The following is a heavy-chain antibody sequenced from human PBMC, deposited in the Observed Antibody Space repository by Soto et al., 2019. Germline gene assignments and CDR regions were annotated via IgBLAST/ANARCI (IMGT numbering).Heavy chain of an antibody. V-gene: IGHV3-23*01. J-gene: IGHJ4*02. CDR1: GFTFPNYA. CDR2: SSGSGSGGST. CDR3: AKDRDDYRNYVFDY. D-gene: IGHD4-4*01. Sequence: GRSLRLSCAASGFTFPNYAMTWVRQAPWKGLEWVSISSGSGSGGSTNYADSVTGRFTISRDNSKNTLYLQMNSLRVEDTAVYYCAKDRDDYRNYVFDYWGQGTLVTVSS.